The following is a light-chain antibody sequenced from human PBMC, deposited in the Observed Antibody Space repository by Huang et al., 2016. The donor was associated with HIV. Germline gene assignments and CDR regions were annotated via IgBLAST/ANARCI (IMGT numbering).Light chain of an antibody. J-gene: IGKJ2*01. CDR3: QQYGRSPRT. CDR1: QSVRSSY. Sequence: IVLTQSPGTLSLSPGERATLSCRASQSVRSSYLAWYQQKPGQTPRLLIYGAYNRAGGIPIRLSGSQSGTDFTLAISSLEPEDFGVYYCQQYGRSPRTFGEGTKLEIK. CDR2: GAY. V-gene: IGKV3-20*01.